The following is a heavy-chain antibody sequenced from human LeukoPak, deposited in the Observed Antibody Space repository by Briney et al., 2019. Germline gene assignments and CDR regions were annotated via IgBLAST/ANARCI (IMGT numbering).Heavy chain of an antibody. J-gene: IGHJ4*02. CDR1: GGSFSGYY. V-gene: IGHV4-34*01. D-gene: IGHD6-13*01. CDR3: ARERRAAAAKYYFDY. CDR2: INHSGST. Sequence: SETLSLTCAAYGGSFSGYYWSWIRQPPGKGLEWIGEINHSGSTNYNPSLKSRVTISVDTSKNQFSLKLSSVTAADTAVYYCARERRAAAAKYYFDYWGQGTLVTVSS.